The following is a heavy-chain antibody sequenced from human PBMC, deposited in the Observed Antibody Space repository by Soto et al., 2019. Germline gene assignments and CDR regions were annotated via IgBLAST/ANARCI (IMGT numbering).Heavy chain of an antibody. CDR2: ITDSSDTV. J-gene: IGHJ4*02. CDR1: GFSFSNYN. Sequence: GGSLRLSCVAAGFSFSNYNMNWVRQAPVKGLEWVSYITDSSDTVHYADSVRGRFTISRDNAESSLYLQMNSLIDEDTAVYFCARDFGHGYYFDYWGRGTLVTVSS. CDR3: ARDFGHGYYFDY. V-gene: IGHV3-48*02. D-gene: IGHD3-3*01.